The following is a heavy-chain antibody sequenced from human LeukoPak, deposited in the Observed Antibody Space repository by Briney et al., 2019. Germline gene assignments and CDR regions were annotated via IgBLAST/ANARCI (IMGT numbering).Heavy chain of an antibody. J-gene: IGHJ4*02. CDR2: IYYSGST. CDR1: GGSISSGDYY. Sequence: SQTLSLTCTVSGGSISSGDYYWSWIRQPPGKGLEWIGYIYYSGSTYYNPSLKSRVTISVDTSKNQFSLKLSSVTAADTAVYYCARGGSPDFDWLLLHYWGQGTLVTVSS. V-gene: IGHV4-30-4*01. D-gene: IGHD3-9*01. CDR3: ARGGSPDFDWLLLHY.